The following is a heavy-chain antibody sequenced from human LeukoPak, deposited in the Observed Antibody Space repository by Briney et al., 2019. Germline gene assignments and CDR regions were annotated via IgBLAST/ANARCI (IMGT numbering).Heavy chain of an antibody. D-gene: IGHD2-21*01. Sequence: GESLRLSCATSGFTVSNYWMFWVRQDPGKELVWISQTHTDVSSTTYANSVKGRFTISRDNATNTLYLQMNSLRAEVSVVYYCARGGVAGAFDIWGEGTMVTVCS. CDR2: THTDVSST. V-gene: IGHV3-74*01. CDR1: GFTVSNYW. J-gene: IGHJ3*02. CDR3: ARGGVAGAFDI.